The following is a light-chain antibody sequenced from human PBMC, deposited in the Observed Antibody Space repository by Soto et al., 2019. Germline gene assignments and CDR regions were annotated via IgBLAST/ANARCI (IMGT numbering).Light chain of an antibody. J-gene: IGKJ3*01. CDR2: GAS. Sequence: EIVMTQSPATLSVSPGERATLSCRASQSVSSNLAWYQQKPGQAPRLLIYGASTRATGIPARFSGSGSGTEFTLTISSLQSEDFALYYCQQYNNLPFTFGPGTKVDI. V-gene: IGKV3-15*01. CDR3: QQYNNLPFT. CDR1: QSVSSN.